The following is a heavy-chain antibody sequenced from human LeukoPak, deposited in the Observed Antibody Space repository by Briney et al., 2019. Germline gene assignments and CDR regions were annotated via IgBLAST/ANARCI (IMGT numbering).Heavy chain of an antibody. CDR1: GFTFSSYS. J-gene: IGHJ4*02. Sequence: GGSLRLSCAASGFTFSSYSMSWVRQAPGKGLEWVSVIYSGGSTYYADSVKGRFTISRDKSKNTLYLQMNSLRAEGTAVYYCARERDYYDSSGYYVYYFDYWGQGTLVTVSS. D-gene: IGHD3-22*01. V-gene: IGHV3-66*01. CDR3: ARERDYYDSSGYYVYYFDY. CDR2: IYSGGST.